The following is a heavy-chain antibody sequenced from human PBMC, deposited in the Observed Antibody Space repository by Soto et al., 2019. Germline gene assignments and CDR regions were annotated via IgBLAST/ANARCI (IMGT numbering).Heavy chain of an antibody. V-gene: IGHV4-4*07. D-gene: IGHD6-19*01. CDR2: IYTSGST. CDR1: GCSISSYY. Sequence: SGALSLGGPVSGCSISSYYWTWIRQPAGKGLEWIGRIYTSGSTNYNPSLKSRVTMSVDTSKNQFSLKLSSVTAADTAVYYCARDREAGRPEFDYWGQGTLVTVSS. CDR3: ARDREAGRPEFDY. J-gene: IGHJ4*02.